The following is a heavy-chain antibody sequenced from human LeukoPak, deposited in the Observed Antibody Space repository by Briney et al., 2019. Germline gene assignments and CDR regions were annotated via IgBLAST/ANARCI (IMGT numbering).Heavy chain of an antibody. V-gene: IGHV3-20*04. Sequence: PGGSLRLSCAASGFAFDDYGMTWVRQAPGKGLEWVSGINWNGGSTYYADSVKGRFTISRDNSKNTLYLQMNSLRAEDTAVYYCAKDVQTYGSGSYLGYWGQGTLVTVSS. J-gene: IGHJ4*02. CDR3: AKDVQTYGSGSYLGY. CDR1: GFAFDDYG. D-gene: IGHD3-10*01. CDR2: INWNGGST.